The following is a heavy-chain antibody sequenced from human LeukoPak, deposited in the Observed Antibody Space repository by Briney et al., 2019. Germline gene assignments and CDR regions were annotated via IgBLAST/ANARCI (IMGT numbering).Heavy chain of an antibody. J-gene: IGHJ4*02. CDR3: AKGSKRYLDY. CDR2: IYSGGST. Sequence: GGSLRLSCAASGFTVSSTYMSWVRQAPGKGLEWVSLIYSGGSTYYADSVKGRFTISRDNSENTLYSQMNSLTAEDTAVYYCAKGSKRYLDYWGQGTLVTVSS. V-gene: IGHV3-66*01. CDR1: GFTVSSTY.